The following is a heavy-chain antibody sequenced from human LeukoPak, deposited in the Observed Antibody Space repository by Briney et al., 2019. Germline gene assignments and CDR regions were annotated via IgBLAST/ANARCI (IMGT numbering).Heavy chain of an antibody. D-gene: IGHD2-8*02. J-gene: IGHJ6*02. CDR2: IYYSGST. CDR3: ARVVYAIRLSYYGMDV. Sequence: SETLSLTCTVSGGSISSGDYYWSWIRQPPGKGLEWIGYIYYSGSTYYNPSLKSRVTISVDTSKNLFSLKLSSVTAADTAVYYCARVVYAIRLSYYGMDVWGQGTTVTVSS. V-gene: IGHV4-30-4*01. CDR1: GGSISSGDYY.